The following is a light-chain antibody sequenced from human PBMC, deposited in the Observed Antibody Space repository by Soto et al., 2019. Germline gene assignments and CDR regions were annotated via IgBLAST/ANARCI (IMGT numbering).Light chain of an antibody. J-gene: IGLJ2*01. CDR2: SNN. V-gene: IGLV1-44*01. Sequence: QLVLTQPPSASGTPGQRVTISCSGSSSNIGSKTVSWYQQLPGTAPKLLIYSNNQRPSGVPDRFSGSKSGTSASLAISGLQSDDEADYYCAAWDDSLNGPVFGGGTKLTVL. CDR3: AAWDDSLNGPV. CDR1: SSNIGSKT.